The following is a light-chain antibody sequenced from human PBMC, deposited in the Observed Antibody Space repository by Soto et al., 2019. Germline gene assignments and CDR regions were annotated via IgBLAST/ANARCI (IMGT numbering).Light chain of an antibody. CDR2: GAS. Sequence: EIVLTQSPATLSVSPGDRVTLSCRASQSVDINLAWYQQRAGQAPRLLVYGASTKATDMPGRFSGRGSGTEFTLTINNLQSADFAVYYCQQYRNWPRTLGQGTKVDIK. J-gene: IGKJ1*01. CDR3: QQYRNWPRT. V-gene: IGKV3-15*01. CDR1: QSVDIN.